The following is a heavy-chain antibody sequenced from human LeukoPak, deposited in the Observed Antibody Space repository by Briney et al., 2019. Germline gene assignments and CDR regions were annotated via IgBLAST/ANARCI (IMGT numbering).Heavy chain of an antibody. CDR2: ISTGSSTT. D-gene: IGHD4-23*01. CDR3: ARVAAGYSVNYFDY. Sequence: GGSLRLSCAASGFAFSTYNMNWVRQAPGKGLEWVSYISTGSSTTYYADSVKGRFTISRDNVENSLYLQMNSLRDEDTTVYYCARVAAGYSVNYFDYWGQGTLVTVSS. V-gene: IGHV3-48*02. J-gene: IGHJ4*02. CDR1: GFAFSTYN.